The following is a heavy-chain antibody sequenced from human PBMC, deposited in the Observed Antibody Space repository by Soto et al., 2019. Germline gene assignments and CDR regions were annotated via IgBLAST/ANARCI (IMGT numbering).Heavy chain of an antibody. D-gene: IGHD6-25*01. CDR3: ARGGLD. CDR1: GDAFRDYA. J-gene: IGHJ4*02. Sequence: QVQLVQSGAEVKRPGSSVKVSCTASGDAFRDYAFSWVRQAPGQGLEWMGGIIPMYDKTNYAQRFRGRLTITADESTSTTYMQLSSLRSDDTAMYYCARGGLDWGQGTLVTVSA. V-gene: IGHV1-69*12. CDR2: IIPMYDKT.